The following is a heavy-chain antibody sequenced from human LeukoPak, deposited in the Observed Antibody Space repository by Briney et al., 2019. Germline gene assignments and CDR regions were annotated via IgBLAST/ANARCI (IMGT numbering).Heavy chain of an antibody. CDR3: ARGYYGSGSHCCHLDV. CDR2: INHSGST. J-gene: IGHJ6*04. Sequence: SETLSLTCAVYVGSFSGYHWSWIRQPPGKGLEWIGEINHSGSTNYNSSLKSRVTISVDTSKNQFSLKLSSVTAADTAVYYCARGYYGSGSHCCHLDVWGKGTTITVSA. V-gene: IGHV4-34*01. D-gene: IGHD3-10*01. CDR1: VGSFSGYH.